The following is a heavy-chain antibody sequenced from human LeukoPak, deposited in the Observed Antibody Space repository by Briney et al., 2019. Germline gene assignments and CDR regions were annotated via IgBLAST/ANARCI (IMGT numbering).Heavy chain of an antibody. J-gene: IGHJ4*02. CDR3: ATRVQQQTVRDGGMDV. CDR1: GFTFSSYA. V-gene: IGHV3-23*01. D-gene: IGHD6-13*01. Sequence: GGSLRLSCAASGFTFSSYAMSWIRQAPGKGLEWVSAISGSGGSTYYADSVKGRFTISRDNSKNTLYLQMNSLRAEDTAVYYCATRVQQQTVRDGGMDVWGQGTLVTVSS. CDR2: ISGSGGST.